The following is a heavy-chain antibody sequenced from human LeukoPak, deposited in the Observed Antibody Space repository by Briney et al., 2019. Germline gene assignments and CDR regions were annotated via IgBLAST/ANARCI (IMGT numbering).Heavy chain of an antibody. J-gene: IGHJ4*02. CDR3: ARGSWIY. V-gene: IGHV3-9*01. CDR2: ISWNSGSI. D-gene: IGHD6-13*01. CDR1: GFTFDDYA. Sequence: GRSLRLSCAASGFTFDDYAMHWVRQAPGKGLEWVSGISWNSGSIGYADSVKGRFTISRDNAKNSLYLQMNSLRAEDTAVYYCARGSWIYWGQGTLVTVSS.